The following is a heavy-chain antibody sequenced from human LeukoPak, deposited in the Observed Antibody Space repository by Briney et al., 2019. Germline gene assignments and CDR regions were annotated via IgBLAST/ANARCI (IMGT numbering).Heavy chain of an antibody. V-gene: IGHV4-34*01. CDR2: INHSGST. Sequence: KPSETLSLTCAVYGGSFSGYYWSWIRQPPGKGLEWIGEINHSGSTNYSPSLKSRVTISVDTSKNQFSLKLSSVTAADTAVYYCARGFGLTVGATRGIGWDYWGQGTLVTVSS. CDR1: GGSFSGYY. CDR3: ARGFGLTVGATRGIGWDY. J-gene: IGHJ4*02. D-gene: IGHD1-26*01.